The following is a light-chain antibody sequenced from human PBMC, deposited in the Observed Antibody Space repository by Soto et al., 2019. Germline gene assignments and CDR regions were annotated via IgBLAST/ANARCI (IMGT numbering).Light chain of an antibody. CDR1: QSVSSN. J-gene: IGKJ1*01. V-gene: IGKV3-15*01. Sequence: EIVMTQSPATLSVSPGERATLSCRASQSVSSNLAWYQQKAGQAPRLLIYGASNRATGIPARFSGSGSGTEFTLTISSLQSEDFAVYYCQQYNTWPPWTFGQGTKVEIK. CDR3: QQYNTWPPWT. CDR2: GAS.